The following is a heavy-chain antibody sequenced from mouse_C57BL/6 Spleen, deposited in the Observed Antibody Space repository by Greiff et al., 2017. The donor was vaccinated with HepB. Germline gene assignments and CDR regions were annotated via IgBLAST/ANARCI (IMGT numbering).Heavy chain of an antibody. V-gene: IGHV1-82*01. D-gene: IGHD3-2*02. CDR3: ARWLDSSGYEAMDY. CDR2: IYPGDGDT. J-gene: IGHJ4*01. Sequence: QVQLKESGPELVKPGASVKISCKASGYAFSSSWMNWVKQRPGKGLEWIGRIYPGDGDTNYNGKFKGKATLTADKSSSTAYMQLSSLTSEDSAVYFCARWLDSSGYEAMDYWGQGTSVTVSS. CDR1: GYAFSSSW.